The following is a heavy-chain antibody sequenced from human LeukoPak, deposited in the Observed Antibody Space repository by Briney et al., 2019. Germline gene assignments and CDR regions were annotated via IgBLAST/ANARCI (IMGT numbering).Heavy chain of an antibody. V-gene: IGHV3-30*02. CDR1: GFTFSSYG. CDR2: IRYDGSNK. Sequence: PGGSLRLSCAASGFTFSSYGMHWVRQAPGKGLEWVAFIRYDGSNKYYADSVKGRFTISRDNSKNTLYLQMNSLRAEDTAVYYCAKRGGDYYGSGRPLDYWGQGTLVTVSS. D-gene: IGHD3-10*01. CDR3: AKRGGDYYGSGRPLDY. J-gene: IGHJ4*02.